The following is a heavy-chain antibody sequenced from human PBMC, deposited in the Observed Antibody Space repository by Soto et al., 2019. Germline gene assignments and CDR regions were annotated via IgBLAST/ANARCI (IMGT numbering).Heavy chain of an antibody. CDR2: INPNSGGT. CDR1: GYTFTGYY. J-gene: IGHJ4*02. Sequence: ASEEVSCKASGYTFTGYYMHWLRQAPGQGLEWMGWINPNSGGTNYAQKFQGRVTMTRDTSISTAYMELSRLRSDDTAVYYCARDWHSSCFDYWGRGTLVTVSS. D-gene: IGHD6-19*01. V-gene: IGHV1-2*02. CDR3: ARDWHSSCFDY.